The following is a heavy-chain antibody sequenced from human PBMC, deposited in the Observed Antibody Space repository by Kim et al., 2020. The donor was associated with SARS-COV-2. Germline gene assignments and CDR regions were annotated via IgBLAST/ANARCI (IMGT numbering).Heavy chain of an antibody. CDR2: IYYSGST. CDR3: ARHKGIRHMIVVVEGWIDP. V-gene: IGHV4-39*01. Sequence: SETLSLTCTVSGGSISSSSYYWGWIRQPPGKGLEWIGSIYYSGSTYYNPSLKSRVTISVDTSKNQFSLKLSSVTAADTAVYYCARHKGIRHMIVVVEGWIDPWGQGTLVTVSS. D-gene: IGHD3-22*01. J-gene: IGHJ5*02. CDR1: GGSISSSSYY.